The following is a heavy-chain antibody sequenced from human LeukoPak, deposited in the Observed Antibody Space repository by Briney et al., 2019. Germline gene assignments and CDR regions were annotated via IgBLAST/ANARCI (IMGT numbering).Heavy chain of an antibody. CDR3: ARANFDTLTGWGHFDS. V-gene: IGHV4-4*02. J-gene: IGHJ4*02. CDR2: IFHTGRT. Sequence: SGTLSLTCVVSGGSISDTNYWSWVRQSPGKGLEWIGEIFHTGRTNSNPSLKSRATLSVDKSKNQFSLKMNSVTAADTAMYYCARANFDTLTGWGHFDSWGQGTLVTVSS. CDR1: GGSISDTNY. D-gene: IGHD3-9*01.